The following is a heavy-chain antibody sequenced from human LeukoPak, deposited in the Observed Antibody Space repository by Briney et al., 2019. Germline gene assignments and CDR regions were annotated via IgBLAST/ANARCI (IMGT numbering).Heavy chain of an antibody. Sequence: ASVTVSCKASGYTFTDYYIHWVRQAPGQGLEWMAWINPNSGGAHYAQKFQGRVTLTRDTSLSTAFLEFLSLGSDDTAIYYCARDLRGYSGYDYDYWGQGTLVTVSS. CDR1: GYTFTDYY. CDR2: INPNSGGA. J-gene: IGHJ4*02. D-gene: IGHD5-12*01. V-gene: IGHV1-2*02. CDR3: ARDLRGYSGYDYDY.